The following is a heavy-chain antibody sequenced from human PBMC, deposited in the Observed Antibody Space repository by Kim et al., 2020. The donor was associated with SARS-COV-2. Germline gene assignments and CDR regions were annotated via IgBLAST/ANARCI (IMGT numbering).Heavy chain of an antibody. CDR3: AKDVDRGLYVVYFDY. D-gene: IGHD2-2*02. CDR2: ISWNRGSI. V-gene: IGHV3-9*01. CDR1: GFTFEDYA. J-gene: IGHJ4*02. Sequence: GGSLRLSCAASGFTFEDYAMHWVRQAPGKGLEWVAGISWNRGSIGYADSVKGRFTISRDNAKNSLYLQMNSLRAEDTALYYCAKDVDRGLYVVYFDYWGQGTLVTLSS.